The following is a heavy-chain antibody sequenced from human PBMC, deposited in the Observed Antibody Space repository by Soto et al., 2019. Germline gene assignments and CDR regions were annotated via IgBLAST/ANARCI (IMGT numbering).Heavy chain of an antibody. Sequence: GASVKVSCKASGGTFSSYIITWVRQAPGQGLEWMGRIIPLLDTTNYAQKFQGRVTITADKSTGTAYMELNSLRSEDTAVYYCVRDGVSSTEYTWNYGTYFDYWGQGALVTVSS. CDR2: IIPLLDTT. J-gene: IGHJ4*02. CDR3: VRDGVSSTEYTWNYGTYFDY. V-gene: IGHV1-69*08. D-gene: IGHD1-7*01. CDR1: GGTFSSYI.